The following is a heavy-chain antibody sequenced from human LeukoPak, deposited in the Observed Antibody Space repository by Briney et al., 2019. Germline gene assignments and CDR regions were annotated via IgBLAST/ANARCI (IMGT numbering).Heavy chain of an antibody. J-gene: IGHJ4*02. CDR3: ARGHYDVLAASYKWSPDY. CDR2: ITSGGDYI. V-gene: IGHV3-21*01. D-gene: IGHD3-9*01. Sequence: GGSLTLSCAASGLPFNTFNMNWVRQAPGKGLEWVSSITSGGDYIYYADSVKGRFTTSKDNAKNSLTLQLNSLRVEDTAVYYCARGHYDVLAASYKWSPDYWGQGTLVTVSS. CDR1: GLPFNTFN.